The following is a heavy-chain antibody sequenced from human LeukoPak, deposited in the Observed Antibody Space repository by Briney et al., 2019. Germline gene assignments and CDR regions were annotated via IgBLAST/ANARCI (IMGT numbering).Heavy chain of an antibody. D-gene: IGHD3-10*01. CDR3: TRVEWGSGSYYIVKDAFDI. CDR2: IRSKAYGGTT. Sequence: GGSLRLSCAASGFTFGDYAMSWFRQAPGKGLEWVGFIRSKAYGGTTEYAASVKGRFTISRDDSKSIAYLQMNSLKTEDTAVYYCTRVEWGSGSYYIVKDAFDIWGQGTMVTVSS. V-gene: IGHV3-49*03. J-gene: IGHJ3*02. CDR1: GFTFGDYA.